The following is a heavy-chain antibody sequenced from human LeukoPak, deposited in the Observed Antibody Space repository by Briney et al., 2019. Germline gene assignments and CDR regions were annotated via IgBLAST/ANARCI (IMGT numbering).Heavy chain of an antibody. CDR2: INSDGSST. CDR3: AKDSPKYYDILTGFRSFDY. D-gene: IGHD3-9*01. Sequence: GGSLRLSCAASGFTFSSYWMHWVRQAPGKGLVWVSRINSDGSSTSYADSVKGRFTISRDNSKNTLYLQMNSLRAEDTAVYYCAKDSPKYYDILTGFRSFDYWGQGTLVTVSS. CDR1: GFTFSSYW. V-gene: IGHV3-74*01. J-gene: IGHJ4*02.